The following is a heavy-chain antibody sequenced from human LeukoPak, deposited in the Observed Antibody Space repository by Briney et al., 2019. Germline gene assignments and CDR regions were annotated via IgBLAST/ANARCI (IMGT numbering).Heavy chain of an antibody. CDR1: GYTFTSYG. D-gene: IGHD5-18*01. J-gene: IGHJ1*01. V-gene: IGHV1-18*01. CDR2: ISGYNGDA. CDR3: ARDDRSVDTAMSFQR. Sequence: ASVKVSCKASGYTFTSYGISWVRQAPGQGLEWMGWISGYNGDAIYAQKLRGRVTLTTDTSTTTAYMELRSLTPDDTAVYYCARDDRSVDTAMSFQRWGQGTLVTVSP.